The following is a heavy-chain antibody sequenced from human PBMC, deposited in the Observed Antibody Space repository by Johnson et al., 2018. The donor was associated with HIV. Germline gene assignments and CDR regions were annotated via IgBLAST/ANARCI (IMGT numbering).Heavy chain of an antibody. Sequence: QVQLVESGGGLVKPGGSLRLSCAASGFTFSSHVMHWVRQAPGKGLEWVAIISYDGINKYYADSVKGRFTISRDNSKNTLYLQMSSLRPEDTAVYYCARQSLRAFDIWGQGTMVTVSS. CDR1: GFTFSSHV. V-gene: IGHV3-30-3*01. J-gene: IGHJ3*02. CDR2: ISYDGINK. CDR3: ARQSLRAFDI.